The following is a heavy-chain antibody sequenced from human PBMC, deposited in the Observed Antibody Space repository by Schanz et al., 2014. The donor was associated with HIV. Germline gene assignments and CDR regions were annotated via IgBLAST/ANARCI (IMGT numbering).Heavy chain of an antibody. CDR1: GFTFSTYG. CDR2: IWYDGSNK. V-gene: IGHV3-33*06. Sequence: QVQLVESGGGVVQPGRSLRLSCAASGFTFSTYGMHWVRQAPGKGLEWVAVIWYDGSNKYYADSVKGRFTISRDSSRNTLYLQMNSLRAEDTAVYYCAKVATWDYYGMDVWGQGTTVTVSS. CDR3: AKVATWDYYGMDV. J-gene: IGHJ6*02.